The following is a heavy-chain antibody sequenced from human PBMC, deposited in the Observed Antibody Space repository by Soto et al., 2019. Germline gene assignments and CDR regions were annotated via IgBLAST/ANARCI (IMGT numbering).Heavy chain of an antibody. CDR2: VHHSWGS. D-gene: IGHD3-10*01. J-gene: IGHJ6*02. CDR3: ARQGFGPLHGLVDV. CDR1: GGSISSYY. Sequence: QVQLQEPGPGLVKPSETLSLSCTVSGGSISSYYWSWFRQSPGKRMEWIGYVHHSWGSSYNPSLQSRVAISLDTSKSQFSLKATSVTATDTAVYYCARQGFGPLHGLVDVWGQGTTVTVSS. V-gene: IGHV4-59*08.